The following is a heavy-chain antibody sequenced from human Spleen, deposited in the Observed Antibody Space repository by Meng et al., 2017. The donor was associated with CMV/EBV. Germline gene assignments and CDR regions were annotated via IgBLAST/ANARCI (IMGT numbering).Heavy chain of an antibody. V-gene: IGHV3-48*03. CDR2: ISSSGSTI. D-gene: IGHD2-2*01. Sequence: GESLKISCEASGFPFSNYEMNWVRQAPGKGLEWVSYISSSGSTIYYADSVKGRFTISRDNAKNSLYLQMNSLRAEDTAVYYCARAGVVVPAAIGYWGQGTLVTAPQ. CDR3: ARAGVVVPAAIGY. J-gene: IGHJ4*02. CDR1: GFPFSNYE.